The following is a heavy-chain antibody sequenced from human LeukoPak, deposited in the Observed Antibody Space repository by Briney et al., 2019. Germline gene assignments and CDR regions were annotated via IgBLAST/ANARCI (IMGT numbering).Heavy chain of an antibody. J-gene: IGHJ5*02. CDR2: ISGSGGST. D-gene: IGHD2-2*01. Sequence: GGSLRLSCVASGFTFSSYAMSWVRQAPGKGLEWVSAISGSGGSTYYADSVKGRFTISRDNSENTLYLQMNSLRAEDTAVYYCAKDSVAYCSSTSCYRIGGWFDPWGQGTLVTVSS. CDR1: GFTFSSYA. V-gene: IGHV3-23*01. CDR3: AKDSVAYCSSTSCYRIGGWFDP.